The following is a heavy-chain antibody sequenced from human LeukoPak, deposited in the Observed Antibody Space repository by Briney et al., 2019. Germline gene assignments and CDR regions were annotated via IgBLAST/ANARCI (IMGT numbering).Heavy chain of an antibody. V-gene: IGHV5-51*01. CDR2: IYPGDSDT. CDR1: GYSFTSYW. Sequence: GESLKISCKGSGYSFTSYWIGWVRQMPRKGLEWMGIIYPGDSDTRYSPSFQGQVTISADKSIGTAYLQWSSLKASDTAMYYCARHEDIVVVPAAISAFDIWGQGTMVTVSS. D-gene: IGHD2-2*02. J-gene: IGHJ3*02. CDR3: ARHEDIVVVPAAISAFDI.